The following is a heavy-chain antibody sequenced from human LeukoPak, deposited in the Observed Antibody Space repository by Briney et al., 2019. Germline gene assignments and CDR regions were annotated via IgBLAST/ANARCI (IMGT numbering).Heavy chain of an antibody. J-gene: IGHJ4*02. CDR3: ARGASREGY. CDR1: GGSSSGYY. D-gene: IGHD1-26*01. CDR2: INHSGST. V-gene: IGHV4-34*09. Sequence: PSETLSLTCAVYGGSSSGYYWSWIRQPPGKGLEWIGEINHSGSTNYNPSLKSRITMSVDTSKNQFSLKLSSVTAADTAVYYCARGASREGYWGQGTLVTVSS.